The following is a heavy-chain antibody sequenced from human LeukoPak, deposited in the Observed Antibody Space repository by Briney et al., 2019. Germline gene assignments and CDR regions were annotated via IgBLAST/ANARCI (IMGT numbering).Heavy chain of an antibody. CDR1: GFTFSSYS. D-gene: IGHD2-2*01. Sequence: GGSLRLSCAASGFTFSSYSMNWVRRAPGKGLEWVAFIRYDGSNKYYADSVKGRFTISRDNSKNTLYLQMNSLRAEDTAVYYCAKGVVVPAATYMDVWGKGTTVTVSS. V-gene: IGHV3-30*02. CDR2: IRYDGSNK. CDR3: AKGVVVPAATYMDV. J-gene: IGHJ6*03.